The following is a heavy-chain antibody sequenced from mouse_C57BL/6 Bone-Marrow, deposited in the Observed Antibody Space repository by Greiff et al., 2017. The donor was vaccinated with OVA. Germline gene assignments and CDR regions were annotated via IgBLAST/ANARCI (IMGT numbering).Heavy chain of an antibody. V-gene: IGHV1-78*01. CDR1: GYTFTDHT. D-gene: IGHD2-2*01. J-gene: IGHJ1*03. CDR3: ARWLWLRQENWYFDV. CDR2: IYPRDGST. Sequence: VKLVESDAELVKPGASVKISCKVSGYTFTDHTIHWMKQRPEQGLEWIGYIYPRDGSTKYNEKFKGKATLTADKSSSTAYMQLNSLTSEDSAVYFCARWLWLRQENWYFDVWGTGTTVTVSS.